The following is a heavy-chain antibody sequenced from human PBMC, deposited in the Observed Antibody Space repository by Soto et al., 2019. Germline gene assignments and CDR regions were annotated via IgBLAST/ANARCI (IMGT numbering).Heavy chain of an antibody. CDR1: GGSFSGYY. CDR3: AKLPPPANFGVEPAYYYYMDV. J-gene: IGHJ6*03. Sequence: SETLSLTCAVYGGSFSGYYWSWIRQPPGKGLEWIGEINHSGSTNYNPSLKSRVTISVDTSKNQFSLKLSSVTAADTAVYYCAKLPPPANFGVEPAYYYYMDVWGKGTTVTVSS. V-gene: IGHV4-34*01. CDR2: INHSGST. D-gene: IGHD3-3*01.